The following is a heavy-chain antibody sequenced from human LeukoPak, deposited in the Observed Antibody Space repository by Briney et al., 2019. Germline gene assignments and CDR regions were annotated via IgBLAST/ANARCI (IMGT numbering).Heavy chain of an antibody. Sequence: SETLSLTCAVYGGSFSGYYWSWIRQPPGKGLEWIGEINHSGSTNYNPSLKSRVTISVDTPKSQFSLKLSSVTAADTAVYYCASGPPIDCSGGSCYSEAIDYWGQGTLVTVSS. CDR3: ASGPPIDCSGGSCYSEAIDY. CDR1: GGSFSGYY. CDR2: INHSGST. D-gene: IGHD2-15*01. J-gene: IGHJ4*02. V-gene: IGHV4-34*01.